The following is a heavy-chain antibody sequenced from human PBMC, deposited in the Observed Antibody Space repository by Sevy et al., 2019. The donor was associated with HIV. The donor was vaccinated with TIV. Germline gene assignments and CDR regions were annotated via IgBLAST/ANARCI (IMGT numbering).Heavy chain of an antibody. J-gene: IGHJ4*02. CDR3: ARDSPGYGAYDY. V-gene: IGHV3-7*01. Sequence: GESLKISCAASGFTFSGYWMIWVRQAPGKGLEWVANIKEDGSAEYYVDSVKGRFTISRDNAKNSLFLQLNSLRVEDTAMYYCARDSPGYGAYDYLGQGTLVTVSS. D-gene: IGHD5-18*01. CDR1: GFTFSGYW. CDR2: IKEDGSAE.